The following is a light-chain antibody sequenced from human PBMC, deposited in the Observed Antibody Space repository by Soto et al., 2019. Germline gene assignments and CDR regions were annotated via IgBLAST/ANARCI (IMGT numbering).Light chain of an antibody. CDR2: AAS. J-gene: IGKJ1*01. CDR3: QQTYSTPRGA. V-gene: IGKV1-39*01. Sequence: DSPMTQSPSSLSASVGDRVTITCRASESISNNLNWYQQKPGKAPKLLIYAASTLQSGVPSRFSGGGSGTDFTLTIGSLQPEDCTTYYCQQTYSTPRGAFGQGTKGEIK. CDR1: ESISNN.